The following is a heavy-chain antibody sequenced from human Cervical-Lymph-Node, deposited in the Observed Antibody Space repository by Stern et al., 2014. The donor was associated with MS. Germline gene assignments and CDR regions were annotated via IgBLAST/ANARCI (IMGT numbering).Heavy chain of an antibody. CDR1: GYTFTDYG. CDR3: ARDRANYGVFDY. D-gene: IGHD4-17*01. J-gene: IGHJ4*02. Sequence: QVQLVQSGGGVMQPGASVKVSCKTSGYTFTDYGVTWVRLAPGQGLEWMGWNSGHNVVTNEAGKFQDSVSITTDTSTNTAYLELRSLRADDTAIYYCARDRANYGVFDYWGQGSRVTVSA. V-gene: IGHV1-18*01. CDR2: NSGHNVVT.